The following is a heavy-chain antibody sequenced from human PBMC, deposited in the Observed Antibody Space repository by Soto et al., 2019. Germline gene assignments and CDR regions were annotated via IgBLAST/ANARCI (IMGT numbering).Heavy chain of an antibody. V-gene: IGHV4-34*01. J-gene: IGHJ6*03. CDR2: INHSGST. CDR1: GGSSSGYY. CDR3: ARSSSPVVVPAATGYYYYYYMDV. D-gene: IGHD2-2*01. Sequence: SESLSLTCAVYGGSSSGYYWSWIRQPPGKGLEWIGEINHSGSTNYNPSLKSRVTISVDTSKNQFSLKLSSVTAADTAVYYCARSSSPVVVPAATGYYYYYYMDVWGKGTTVTVSS.